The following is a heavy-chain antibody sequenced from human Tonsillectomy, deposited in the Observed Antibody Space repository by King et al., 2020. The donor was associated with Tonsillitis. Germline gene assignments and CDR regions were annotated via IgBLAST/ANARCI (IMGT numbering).Heavy chain of an antibody. CDR1: GFTFSSYG. CDR3: AKCDY. CDR2: IRYDGSNK. Sequence: VQLVESGGGVVQPGGSLRLSCAASGFTFSSYGMHWVRQAPGKGLEWVAFIRYDGSNKYYADSVKGRFTISRDNSKNTLYLQMNSLRAEDTAVYYCAKCDYWGQGTLVTVSS. V-gene: IGHV3-30*02. J-gene: IGHJ4*02.